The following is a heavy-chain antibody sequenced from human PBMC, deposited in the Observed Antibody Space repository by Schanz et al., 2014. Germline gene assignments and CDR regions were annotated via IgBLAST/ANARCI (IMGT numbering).Heavy chain of an antibody. V-gene: IGHV3-66*01. D-gene: IGHD3-22*01. CDR3: AKDPSHGDYDYYFDY. CDR2: IYSGIGA. J-gene: IGHJ4*02. Sequence: EGQLAESGGGLVQPGGSLRLSCAVSGFTVSSNHMSWVRQAPGKGLEWVSVIYSGIGAYYADSVKDRFTVSRDNSKNTVYLQMNSLRAEDTAVYYCAKDPSHGDYDYYFDYWGQGTLVTVSS. CDR1: GFTVSSNH.